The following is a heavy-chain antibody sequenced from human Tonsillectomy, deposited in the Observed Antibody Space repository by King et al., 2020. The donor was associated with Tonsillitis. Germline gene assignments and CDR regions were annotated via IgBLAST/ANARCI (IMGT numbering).Heavy chain of an antibody. CDR3: ARDRAGVVRGLGGRDV. J-gene: IGHJ6*01. CDR1: GFTFSTYA. Sequence: VQLVESGGGVVQPGRSLRLSCAASGFTFSTYAMHWVRQAPGKGLEWVAVISYDGSNKYYADSVKGRFTISRDNSKNTLYLQMNSLRVEDTAVYYCARDRAGVVRGLGGRDVGGQGTTVTV. V-gene: IGHV3-30-3*01. D-gene: IGHD3-10*01. CDR2: ISYDGSNK.